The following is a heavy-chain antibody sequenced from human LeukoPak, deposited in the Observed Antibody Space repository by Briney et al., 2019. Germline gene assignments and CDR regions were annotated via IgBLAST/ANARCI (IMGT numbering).Heavy chain of an antibody. D-gene: IGHD2-2*01. CDR1: GGSISSYY. CDR3: ARGALGYCSSTSCRYGSIDY. Sequence: PSETLSLTCTVSGGSISSYYWGWIRQPPGKGLEWIGYIYYSGSTNYNPSLKSRVTISVDTSKNQFSLKLSSVTAADTAVYYCARGALGYCSSTSCRYGSIDYWGQGTLVTVSS. V-gene: IGHV4-59*01. CDR2: IYYSGST. J-gene: IGHJ4*02.